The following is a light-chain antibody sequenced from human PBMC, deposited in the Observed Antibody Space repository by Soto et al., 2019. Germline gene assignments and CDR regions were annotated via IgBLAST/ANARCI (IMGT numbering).Light chain of an antibody. CDR1: QSLLHSNGNNF. V-gene: IGKV2-28*01. Sequence: EIVMTQSPPSLTVTPGEPASISCRSSQSLLHSNGNNFLDWYMQKPGQSPQLLIYLGFNRASGVPDRVSGSGAGSDFTMKISRVEAEDVGVYYCMQALLTPYTFGQGTKLEIK. J-gene: IGKJ2*01. CDR3: MQALLTPYT. CDR2: LGF.